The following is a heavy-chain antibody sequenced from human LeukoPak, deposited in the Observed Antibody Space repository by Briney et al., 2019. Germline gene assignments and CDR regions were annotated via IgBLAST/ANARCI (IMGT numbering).Heavy chain of an antibody. CDR2: IRARAGST. Sequence: PGGPLRLSCAASGFTFADYAMNWFRQAPGKGLEWVSAIRARAGSTYYGDSVKGRFAVSRDNSKNTLYLQMNSLRAEDTAVYYCAKDPHSFLSPLVVDFDQWGQGTLVIVSS. CDR3: AKDPHSFLSPLVVDFDQ. V-gene: IGHV3-23*01. D-gene: IGHD2/OR15-2a*01. J-gene: IGHJ4*02. CDR1: GFTFADYA.